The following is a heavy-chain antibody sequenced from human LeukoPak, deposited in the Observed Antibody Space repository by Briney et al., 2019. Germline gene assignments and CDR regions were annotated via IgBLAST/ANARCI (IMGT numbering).Heavy chain of an antibody. CDR1: GGSISRGGYY. CDR2: IYYSGST. D-gene: IGHD2-15*01. Sequence: SQTLSLTCTFSGGSISRGGYYWSWIRQHPGKGLEWIGYIYYSGSTYYNPSLKSRVTISVDTSKNQFSLKLSSVTAADTAVYYCARVTVQLGYCSGGSCLFDYWGQGTLVTVSS. CDR3: ARVTVQLGYCSGGSCLFDY. J-gene: IGHJ4*02. V-gene: IGHV4-31*03.